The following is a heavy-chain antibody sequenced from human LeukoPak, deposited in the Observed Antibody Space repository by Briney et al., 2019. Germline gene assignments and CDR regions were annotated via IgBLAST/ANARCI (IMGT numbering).Heavy chain of an antibody. Sequence: RPSETLSLTCTVSGGSISSSSYYWGWIRQPPGKGLEWIGSIYYSGSTYYNPSLKSRVTISVDTSKNQFSLKLSSVTAADTAVYYCARNAFIAAAGFDYWGQGTLVTVSS. CDR3: ARNAFIAAAGFDY. CDR1: GGSISSSSYY. D-gene: IGHD6-13*01. CDR2: IYYSGST. J-gene: IGHJ4*02. V-gene: IGHV4-39*07.